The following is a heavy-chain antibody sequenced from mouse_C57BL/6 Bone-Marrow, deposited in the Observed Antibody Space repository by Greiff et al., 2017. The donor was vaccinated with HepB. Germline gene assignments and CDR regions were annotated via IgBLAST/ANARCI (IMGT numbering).Heavy chain of an antibody. J-gene: IGHJ3*01. CDR1: GFTFSDYG. CDR3: AKGIYYSNDGFAY. D-gene: IGHD2-5*01. V-gene: IGHV5-15*01. CDR2: ISNLAYSI. Sequence: EVKLMESGGGLVQPGGSLKLSCAASGFTFSDYGMAWVRQAPRKGPEWVAFISNLAYSIYYADTVTGRFTISRENAKNTLYLEMSSLRSEDTAMYYCAKGIYYSNDGFAYWGQGTLVTVSA.